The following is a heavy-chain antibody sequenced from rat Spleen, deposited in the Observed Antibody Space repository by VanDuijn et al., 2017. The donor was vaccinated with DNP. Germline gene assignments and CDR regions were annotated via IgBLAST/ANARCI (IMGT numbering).Heavy chain of an antibody. CDR1: GFTFSDYY. J-gene: IGHJ2*01. V-gene: IGHV5-29*01. D-gene: IGHD1-5*01. CDR2: ISYDGSST. Sequence: EVQLVESDGGLVQPGRSLKLSCAASGFTFSDYYMAWVRQAPTKGLEWVATISYDGSSTYYRDSVKGRFTISRDNAKSTLYLQMDSLRSEDTATYYCARQRYRYNPLGYCDYWGQGVMVTVSS. CDR3: ARQRYRYNPLGYCDY.